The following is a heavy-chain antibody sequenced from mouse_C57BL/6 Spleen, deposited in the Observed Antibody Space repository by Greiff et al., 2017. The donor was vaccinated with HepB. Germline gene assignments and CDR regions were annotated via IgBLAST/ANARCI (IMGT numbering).Heavy chain of an antibody. D-gene: IGHD2-5*01. CDR2: IYPGSGNT. J-gene: IGHJ2*01. V-gene: IGHV1-76*01. CDR3: ARPGYSNYGGY. CDR1: GYTFTDYY. Sequence: LVESGAELVRPGASVKLSCKASGYTFTDYYINWVKQRPGQGLEWIARIYPGSGNTYYNEKFKGKATLTAEKSSSTAYMQLSSLTSEDSAVYFCARPGYSNYGGYWGQGTTLTVSS.